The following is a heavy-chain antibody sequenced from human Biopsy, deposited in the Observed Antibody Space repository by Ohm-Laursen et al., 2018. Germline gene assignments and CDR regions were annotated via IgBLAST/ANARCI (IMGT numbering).Heavy chain of an antibody. CDR1: GYTFTDYF. D-gene: IGHD3-16*02. CDR2: ISPSSGGT. Sequence: GSSVKVSCKASGYTFTDYFLHWVRQAPGQGPEWMGWISPSSGGTNYAQKFQGRVTMIRDTSATTGYMELSSLRSDDTAVYYCARDIMKPIGGLVARSDVFDVWGQGTMVTVSS. CDR3: ARDIMKPIGGLVARSDVFDV. J-gene: IGHJ3*01. V-gene: IGHV1-2*02.